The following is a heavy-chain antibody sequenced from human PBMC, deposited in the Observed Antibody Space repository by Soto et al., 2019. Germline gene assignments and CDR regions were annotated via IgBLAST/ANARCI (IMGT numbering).Heavy chain of an antibody. CDR3: ARDRSDYGDYKNWFDP. D-gene: IGHD4-17*01. Sequence: QVQLVESGGGVVQPGRSLRLSCAASGFTFSSYGMHWVRQAPGKGLEWVAVIWYDGSNKYYADSVKGRFTISRDNSKNTLYLQMNSLRAEDTAVYYCARDRSDYGDYKNWFDPWGQGTLVTVSS. CDR1: GFTFSSYG. J-gene: IGHJ5*02. V-gene: IGHV3-33*01. CDR2: IWYDGSNK.